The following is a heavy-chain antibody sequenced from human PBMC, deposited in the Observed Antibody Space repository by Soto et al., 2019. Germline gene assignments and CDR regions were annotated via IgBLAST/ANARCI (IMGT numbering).Heavy chain of an antibody. CDR1: GGSVSSGSYY. V-gene: IGHV4-61*01. CDR2: IYYSGST. D-gene: IGHD2-21*02. Sequence: PSETLSLTCTVSGGSVSSGSYYWSWIRQPPGKGLEWIGYIYYSGSTNYNPSLKSRVTISVDTSKDQFSLKLSSVTAADTAVYYCARGGYCGGDCYLGLDYWGQGTLVTVSS. CDR3: ARGGYCGGDCYLGLDY. J-gene: IGHJ4*02.